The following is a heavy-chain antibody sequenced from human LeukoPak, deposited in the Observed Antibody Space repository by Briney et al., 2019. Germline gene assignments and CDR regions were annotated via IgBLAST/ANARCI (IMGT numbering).Heavy chain of an antibody. J-gene: IGHJ4*02. V-gene: IGHV3-7*03. D-gene: IGHD3-10*01. CDR1: GFTFSDYW. CDR3: ARGPNYGSRSDYFDY. CDR2: MKEDGSEK. Sequence: GGSLRLSCAASGFTFSDYWMNWVRQAPGKGLEWVANMKEDGSEKYCVDCVKGRFTISRDNAKNSLYLQMNSLRVEDTAVYYCARGPNYGSRSDYFDYWGQGILVTVSS.